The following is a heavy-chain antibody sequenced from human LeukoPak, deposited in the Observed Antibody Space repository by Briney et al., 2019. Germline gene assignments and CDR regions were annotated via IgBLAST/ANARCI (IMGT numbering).Heavy chain of an antibody. V-gene: IGHV3-23*01. CDR3: AKVTYDYGWGSYEN. CDR2: ISGSGEST. D-gene: IGHD3-16*01. Sequence: GGSLRLSCAASGFTFTSYVMNWVRQAPGKRLEWVSAISGSGESTYYADSVKGRFTISRDNSKNTLYLQMNSLRAEDTAIYYCAKVTYDYGWGSYENWGQGALVTVSS. J-gene: IGHJ4*02. CDR1: GFTFTSYV.